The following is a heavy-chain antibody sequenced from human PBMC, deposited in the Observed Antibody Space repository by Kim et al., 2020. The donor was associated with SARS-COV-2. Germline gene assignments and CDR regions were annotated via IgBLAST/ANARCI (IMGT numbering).Heavy chain of an antibody. J-gene: IGHJ3*02. CDR3: ARAFRGIAAGDWAFDI. D-gene: IGHD6-13*01. Sequence: SETLSLTCTVSGYSISSGYYWGWIRQPPGKGLEWIGSIYHSGSTYYNPSLKSRVTISVDTSKNQFSLKLSSVTAADTAVYYCARAFRGIAAGDWAFDIWGQGTLVTVSS. V-gene: IGHV4-38-2*02. CDR1: GYSISSGYY. CDR2: IYHSGST.